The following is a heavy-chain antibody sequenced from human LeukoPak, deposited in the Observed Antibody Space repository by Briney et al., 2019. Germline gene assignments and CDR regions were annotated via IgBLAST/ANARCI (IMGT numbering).Heavy chain of an antibody. J-gene: IGHJ6*04. D-gene: IGHD3-10*01. V-gene: IGHV3-30*04. Sequence: PGGSLRLSCAASGFTFSSYAMNWVRQAPGKGLEWVAVISYDGSNKYYADPVKGRFTISRDNSKNTLYLQMNSLRAEDTAVYYCARDGSMVRGVIITDYGMDVWGKGTTVTVSS. CDR1: GFTFSSYA. CDR2: ISYDGSNK. CDR3: ARDGSMVRGVIITDYGMDV.